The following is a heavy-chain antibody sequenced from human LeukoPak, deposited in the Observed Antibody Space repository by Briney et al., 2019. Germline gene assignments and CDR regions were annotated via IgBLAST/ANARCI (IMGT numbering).Heavy chain of an antibody. CDR2: INHSGST. V-gene: IGHV4-34*01. Sequence: SETLSLTWAVYGGSFSGYYWSWIRQPPGKGLEWIGEINHSGSTNYNPSLKSRVTISVDTSKNQFSLKLSSVTAADTAVYYCARGGDLYGLFYWGQGTLVTVSS. CDR3: ARGGDLYGLFY. J-gene: IGHJ4*02. D-gene: IGHD2-2*02. CDR1: GGSFSGYY.